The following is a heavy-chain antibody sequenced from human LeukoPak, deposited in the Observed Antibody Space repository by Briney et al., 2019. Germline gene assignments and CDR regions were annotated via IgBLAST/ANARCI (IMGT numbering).Heavy chain of an antibody. CDR1: GFSFANYA. V-gene: IGHV3-23*01. CDR3: VKESPYPEGSTARIYYFDN. D-gene: IGHD2-2*01. CDR2: LTPAGTT. J-gene: IGHJ4*02. Sequence: GGSLRLSCAASGFSFANYAMSWVRQAPGKGAEWVSALTPAGTTFYADIVKGRFSVSRDNSEHTLSLQMNSLRAEDTAVYYCVKESPYPEGSTARIYYFDNWGQGTLVTVSS.